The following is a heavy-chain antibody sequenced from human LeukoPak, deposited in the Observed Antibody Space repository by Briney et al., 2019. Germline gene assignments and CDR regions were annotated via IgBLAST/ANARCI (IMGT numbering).Heavy chain of an antibody. J-gene: IGHJ4*02. V-gene: IGHV4-39*07. Sequence: SETLSLTCTVSGGSISSSSYYWGWIRQPPGKGLEWIGSIYYSGSTNYNPSLKSRVTISVDTSKNQFSLKLSSVTAADTAVYYCARDFGVVVIPPFDYWGQGTLVTVSS. CDR3: ARDFGVVVIPPFDY. CDR1: GGSISSSSYY. D-gene: IGHD3-22*01. CDR2: IYYSGST.